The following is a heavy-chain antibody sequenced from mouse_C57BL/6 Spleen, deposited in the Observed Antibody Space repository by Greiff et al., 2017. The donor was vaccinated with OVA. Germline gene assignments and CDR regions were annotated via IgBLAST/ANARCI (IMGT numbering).Heavy chain of an antibody. J-gene: IGHJ2*01. CDR1: GYTFTRYW. CDR3: ARRDFDY. Sequence: VQLQQPGAELVRPGSSVKLSCKASGYTFTRYWMHWVKQRPIKGLEWIGNIDPSDSETHYNQKFKDKATLTVDKSSSTAYMQLSSLTSEDSAVYYCARRDFDYWGQGTTLTVSS. CDR2: IDPSDSET. V-gene: IGHV1-52*01.